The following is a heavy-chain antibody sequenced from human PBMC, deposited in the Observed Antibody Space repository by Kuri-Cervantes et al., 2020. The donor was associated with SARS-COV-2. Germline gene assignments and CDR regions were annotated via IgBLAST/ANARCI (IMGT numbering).Heavy chain of an antibody. CDR3: ATGWSLAI. CDR2: ISGSGGST. D-gene: IGHD2-8*01. CDR1: GFTFSSYA. J-gene: IGHJ4*02. V-gene: IGHV3-23*01. Sequence: GESLKISCAASGFTFSSYAMSWVRQASGKGLEWVSAISGSGGSTYYADSVKGRFTISRDNSKNTLYLQMNSPRAEDTAVYYCATGWSLAIWGQGTLVTVSS.